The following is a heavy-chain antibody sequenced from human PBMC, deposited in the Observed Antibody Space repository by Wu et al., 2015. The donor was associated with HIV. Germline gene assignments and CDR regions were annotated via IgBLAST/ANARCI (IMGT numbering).Heavy chain of an antibody. V-gene: IGHV1-69*18. D-gene: IGHD2-15*01. CDR1: GGSFSDYA. CDR3: ARDRDGGGFYYGMDV. CDR2: IIPMYGKP. Sequence: QVQLVQSGAGVKKPGSSVKVSCKASGGSFSDYAISWVRQAPGQGLERMGRIIPMYGKPIDAQKFQGRITITADDSTSTVDMELSSLRSEDTAVYFCARDRDGGGFYYGMDVWGQGDHGHSLL. J-gene: IGHJ6*02.